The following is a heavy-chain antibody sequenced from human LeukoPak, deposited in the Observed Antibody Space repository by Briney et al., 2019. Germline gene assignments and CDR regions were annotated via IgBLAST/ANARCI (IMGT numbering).Heavy chain of an antibody. V-gene: IGHV3-23*01. D-gene: IGHD3-22*01. CDR3: AKDWIVVFTQYYYYGMDV. CDR2: ISGRGGST. J-gene: IGHJ6*02. CDR1: GFIFSSYA. Sequence: PGGSLRLSCAPSGFIFSSYAMSWVRQARGEGLEWVSSISGRGGSTYYADSVKGRFTISRDNSKNTLYLQMNSLRAEDTAVYYCAKDWIVVFTQYYYYGMDVWGQGTTVTVSS.